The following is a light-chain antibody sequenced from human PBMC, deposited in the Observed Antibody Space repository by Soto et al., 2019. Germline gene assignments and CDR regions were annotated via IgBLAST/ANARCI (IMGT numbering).Light chain of an antibody. Sequence: DIVMTQSPDSLAVSLGERANINCKSSQSVLYSSNNKNYLAWYQQKPGQPPKLLIYWASTRESGVPHRFSGSGSGTDFTLTISSLQAEDVAVYYCQQYYSTPLTFGGGTKVEIK. CDR1: QSVLYSSNNKNY. CDR3: QQYYSTPLT. V-gene: IGKV4-1*01. J-gene: IGKJ4*01. CDR2: WAS.